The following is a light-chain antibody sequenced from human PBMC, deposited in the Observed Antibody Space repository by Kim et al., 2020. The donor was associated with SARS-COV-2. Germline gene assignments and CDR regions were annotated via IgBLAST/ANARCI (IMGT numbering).Light chain of an antibody. CDR3: QQLNSYPLI. J-gene: IGKJ4*01. Sequence: ASVGDRVTITCRASQGINNYLAWYQQKAGKAPKLLIYAASILESGVPSRFSGSGSGTEFTLTINSLQPEDFATYYCQQLNSYPLIFGGGTKLEI. CDR1: QGINNY. V-gene: IGKV1-9*01. CDR2: AAS.